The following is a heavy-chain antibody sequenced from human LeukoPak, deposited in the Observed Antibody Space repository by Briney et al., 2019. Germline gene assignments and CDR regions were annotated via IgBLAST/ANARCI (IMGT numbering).Heavy chain of an antibody. Sequence: PSETLSLTCTVSGGSISSYYWSWIRQPPGKGLERIGYIYTSGSTNYNPSLKSRVTISVDTSKNQFSLKLSSVTAADTAVYYCARSRVGATPYFDYWGQGTLVTVSS. CDR1: GGSISSYY. CDR2: IYTSGST. CDR3: ARSRVGATPYFDY. J-gene: IGHJ4*02. D-gene: IGHD1-26*01. V-gene: IGHV4-4*09.